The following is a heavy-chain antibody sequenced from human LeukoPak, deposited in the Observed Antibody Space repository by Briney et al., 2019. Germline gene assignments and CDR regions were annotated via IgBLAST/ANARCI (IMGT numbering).Heavy chain of an antibody. CDR3: ARGGRTLIDYGDSV. J-gene: IGHJ4*02. V-gene: IGHV3-23*01. CDR1: GITFSSYA. D-gene: IGHD4-17*01. Sequence: GGSLRISCAASGITFSSYAKSWVRQAPGKGLEWVSAISGSGGSTYYADSVKGRFTISRDNSKNTLYLQMNILGAEDTAVYYCARGGRTLIDYGDSVWGQGTLVTVSS. CDR2: ISGSGGST.